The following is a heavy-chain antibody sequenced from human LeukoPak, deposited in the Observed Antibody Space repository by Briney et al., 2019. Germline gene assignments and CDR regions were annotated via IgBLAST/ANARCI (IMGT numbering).Heavy chain of an antibody. CDR2: INPNSGGT. CDR3: ARDLPLAQQRLDY. CDR1: GYTFTGYY. D-gene: IGHD5-12*01. V-gene: IGHV1-2*02. J-gene: IGHJ4*02. Sequence: ASVKVSCKASGYTFTGYYMHWVRQAPGQGLEWMGWINPNSGGTNYAQKFQGRVTMTRDTSISTAYMELSRLRSDDTAVYYCARDLPLAQQRLDYWGQGTLVTVSS.